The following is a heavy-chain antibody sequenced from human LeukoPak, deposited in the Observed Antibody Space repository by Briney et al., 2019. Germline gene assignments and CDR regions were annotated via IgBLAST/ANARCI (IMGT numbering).Heavy chain of an antibody. CDR2: MNPNSGNT. CDR3: ARAGSSSVHYYYYMDV. CDR1: GYTFTSYD. V-gene: IGHV1-8*01. J-gene: IGHJ6*03. D-gene: IGHD6-6*01. Sequence: ASVTVSCKASGYTFTSYDINWVRQATGQALEWMGWMNPNSGNTGYAQKFQGRVTMTRNTSISTAYMELSSLRSEDTAVYYCARAGSSSVHYYYYMDVWGKGTTVTVSS.